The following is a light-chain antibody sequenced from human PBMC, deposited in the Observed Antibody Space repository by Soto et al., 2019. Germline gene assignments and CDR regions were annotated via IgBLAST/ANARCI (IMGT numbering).Light chain of an antibody. V-gene: IGLV6-57*04. Sequence: NFMLTQPHSVSESPGKTVTISCTRSSGSIASNYMQWYQQRPGSAPTTVIYEDNQRPSGVPDRFSGSIDSSSNSASLTISGLKTEDEADYYCQSYDSSNHVVVGGGTKLTVL. CDR2: EDN. J-gene: IGLJ2*01. CDR1: SGSIASNY. CDR3: QSYDSSNHVV.